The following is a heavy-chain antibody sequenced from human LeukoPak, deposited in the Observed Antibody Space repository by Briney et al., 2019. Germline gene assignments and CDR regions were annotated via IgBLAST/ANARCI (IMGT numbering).Heavy chain of an antibody. CDR3: ARGWVVPAAIFDY. J-gene: IGHJ4*02. Sequence: SETLSLTCAVHGGSFSGYYWSWIRQPPGKGLEWIGEINHSGSTNYNPSLKSRVTISVDTSKNQFSLKLSSVTAADTAVYYCARGWVVPAAIFDYWGQGTLVTVSS. CDR1: GGSFSGYY. V-gene: IGHV4-34*01. D-gene: IGHD2-2*01. CDR2: INHSGST.